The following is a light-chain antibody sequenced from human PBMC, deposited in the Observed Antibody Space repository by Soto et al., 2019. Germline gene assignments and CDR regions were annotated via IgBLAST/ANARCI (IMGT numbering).Light chain of an antibody. V-gene: IGLV2-14*01. CDR3: SSYTSSSGKV. CDR2: DVS. Sequence: QSALTQPASVSGSPGQSITLSCTGTSSDVGGYNYVSWYQQHPGKAPKLMIYDVSNRPSGVSNRFSGSKSGNTASLTISGLQAEDEADYYCSSYTSSSGKVFGGGTKVTVL. CDR1: SSDVGGYNY. J-gene: IGLJ2*01.